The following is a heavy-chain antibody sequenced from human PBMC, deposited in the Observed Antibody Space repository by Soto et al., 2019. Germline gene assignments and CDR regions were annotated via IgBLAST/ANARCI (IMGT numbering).Heavy chain of an antibody. Sequence: SETLSLTCAVSGGSFSGFYWTWIRQPPGEGLEWIGEINHSGTTNFNPSLRSRLTISLDSSKKHFSLKLTSMTAADAAVYYCARADRTLVTSYGLDVWGQGTMVTVSS. CDR1: GGSFSGFY. CDR3: ARADRTLVTSYGLDV. J-gene: IGHJ6*02. CDR2: INHSGTT. D-gene: IGHD2-21*02. V-gene: IGHV4-34*01.